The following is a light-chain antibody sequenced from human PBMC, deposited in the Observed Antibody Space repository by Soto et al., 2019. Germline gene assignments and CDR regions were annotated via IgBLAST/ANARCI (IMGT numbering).Light chain of an antibody. J-gene: IGLJ1*01. CDR2: TNN. CDR3: AAWDDSLNGYV. V-gene: IGLV1-44*01. CDR1: SSNIGSNI. Sequence: QSALTQLPSASGTPGQRVTISCSGRSSNIGSNIVDWYQQLPGTAPKLLIYTNNQRPSGVPDRFSGSRSGTSASLAISGLQSEDEADYYCAAWDDSLNGYVFGTGTKVTVL.